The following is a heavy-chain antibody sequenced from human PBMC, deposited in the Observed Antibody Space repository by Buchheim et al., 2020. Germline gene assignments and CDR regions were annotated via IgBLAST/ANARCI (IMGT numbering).Heavy chain of an antibody. Sequence: QVQLVESGGGVVQPGRSLRLSCAASGFTFSSYAMHWVRQAPGKGLEWVAVISYDGSNKYYADSVKGRFTISRDNSKNTLYLQMNSLRAEDTAVYYCARARWGGTGPDYWGQGTL. V-gene: IGHV3-30*04. CDR2: ISYDGSNK. CDR3: ARARWGGTGPDY. CDR1: GFTFSSYA. D-gene: IGHD1-1*01. J-gene: IGHJ4*02.